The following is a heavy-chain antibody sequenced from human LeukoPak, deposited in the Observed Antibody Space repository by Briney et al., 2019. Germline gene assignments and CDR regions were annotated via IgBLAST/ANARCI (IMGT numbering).Heavy chain of an antibody. D-gene: IGHD1-26*01. CDR1: GFTFSRYW. CDR2: IKQDGSEK. Sequence: PGGSLRLSCAASGFTFSRYWISWVRQAPGKGLEWVANIKQDGSEKSYVDSVKGRFTISRDNAKNSLYLQMNSLRAEDTAVYYCAREDGVLGGSLGYWGQGNLVTVSS. CDR3: AREDGVLGGSLGY. J-gene: IGHJ4*02. V-gene: IGHV3-7*01.